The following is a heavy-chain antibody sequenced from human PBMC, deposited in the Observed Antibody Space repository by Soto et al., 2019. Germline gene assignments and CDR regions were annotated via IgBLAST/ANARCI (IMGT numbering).Heavy chain of an antibody. J-gene: IGHJ6*02. Sequence: SQTLSLTCAISGDSVSSNSAAWNWIRQSPSRGLEWLGRTYYRSKWYNDYAVSVKSRITINPDTSKNQFSLQLNSVTPEDTAVYYCAREMGIAVDHLPWSGLYYGLDVWGQGTTVTVSS. CDR2: TYYRSKWYN. D-gene: IGHD6-19*01. CDR1: GDSVSSNSAA. CDR3: AREMGIAVDHLPWSGLYYGLDV. V-gene: IGHV6-1*01.